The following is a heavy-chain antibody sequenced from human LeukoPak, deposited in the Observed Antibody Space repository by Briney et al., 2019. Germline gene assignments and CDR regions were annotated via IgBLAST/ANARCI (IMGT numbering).Heavy chain of an antibody. CDR2: ISGNDEGT. CDR3: AKRGPIYSASPGNYFDY. CDR1: GFTFSTYG. D-gene: IGHD3-10*01. J-gene: IGHJ4*02. V-gene: IGHV3-23*01. Sequence: PGGSLSLSCVASGFTFSTYGMTWVRQAPGKGLEWVSSISGNDEGTYYADSVKGRFTISRDNSKNTLYLQMNSLRAEDTAVYYCAKRGPIYSASPGNYFDYWGQGTLVTVSS.